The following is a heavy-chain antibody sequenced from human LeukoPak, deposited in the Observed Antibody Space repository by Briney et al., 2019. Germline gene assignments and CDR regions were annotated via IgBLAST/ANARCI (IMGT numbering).Heavy chain of an antibody. J-gene: IGHJ6*03. CDR2: IYYSGST. CDR1: GGSISSRY. Sequence: PSETLSLTCTVSGGSISSRYWSWIRQPPGKGLEWIGYIYYSGSTNYNPSLKSRVTISVDTSKNQFSLKLSSVTAADTAVYYCARGGVVVPAAIGSYYMDVWGKGTTVTVSS. V-gene: IGHV4-59*11. D-gene: IGHD2-2*01. CDR3: ARGGVVVPAAIGSYYMDV.